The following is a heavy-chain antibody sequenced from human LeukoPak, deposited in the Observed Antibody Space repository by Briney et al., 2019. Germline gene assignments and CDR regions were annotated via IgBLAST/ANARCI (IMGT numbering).Heavy chain of an antibody. J-gene: IGHJ4*02. V-gene: IGHV3-30*01. D-gene: IGHD4-17*01. CDR2: IRYDGSNK. CDR1: EFTFISYT. Sequence: GGSLRLSCAASEFTFISYTVHWVRQAPGKGLEWVTFIRYDGSNKYYADSVKGRFTISRDNSKSTLYLRMNSLRTEDTAVYYCARLWGWYGDYVPTIDYWGQGTLVTVSS. CDR3: ARLWGWYGDYVPTIDY.